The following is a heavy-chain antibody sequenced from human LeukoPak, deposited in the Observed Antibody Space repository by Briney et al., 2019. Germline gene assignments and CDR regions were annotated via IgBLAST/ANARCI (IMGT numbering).Heavy chain of an antibody. D-gene: IGHD2-15*01. J-gene: IGHJ3*02. CDR1: RGSLSRYY. CDR3: ARGGYCSADIGAGGDAFDI. CDR2: IYTRGST. Sequence: SGTLSLTRTVSRGSLSRYYWSGIRQPAGRGLEWIGRIYTRGSTTDNPSLKTRVTMSVDTSKNQFSLKLTSVTAAATAVYDCARGGYCSADIGAGGDAFDIWGQGTMVSVSS. V-gene: IGHV4-4*07.